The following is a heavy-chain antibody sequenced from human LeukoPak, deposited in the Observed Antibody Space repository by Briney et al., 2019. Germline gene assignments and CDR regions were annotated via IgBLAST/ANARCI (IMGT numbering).Heavy chain of an antibody. D-gene: IGHD6-13*01. CDR3: ARDLMGIAYRGAFYY. V-gene: IGHV3-53*01. Sequence: GGSLRLSCAASGFTVSSNYMSWVRQAPGKGLEWVSVIYSGGSTYYADSVKGRFTISRDNAKNSLYLQMNSLRAEDTAVYYCARDLMGIAYRGAFYYWGQGTLVTVSS. CDR2: IYSGGST. J-gene: IGHJ4*02. CDR1: GFTVSSNY.